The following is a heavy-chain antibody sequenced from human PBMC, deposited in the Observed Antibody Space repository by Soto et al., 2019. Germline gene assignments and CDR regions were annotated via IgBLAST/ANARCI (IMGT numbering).Heavy chain of an antibody. J-gene: IGHJ6*02. Sequence: GESLKISCQGSGYSFARSWIGWVRQMPGKGLEWMGIIYPGDSETRYSPSFQGQVTISADKSINTAYVQWSSLKASDTAMYYCATTVSIRDYYAMDVWGQGTTVTVSS. V-gene: IGHV5-51*01. CDR3: ATTVSIRDYYAMDV. CDR1: GYSFARSW. D-gene: IGHD4-4*01. CDR2: IYPGDSET.